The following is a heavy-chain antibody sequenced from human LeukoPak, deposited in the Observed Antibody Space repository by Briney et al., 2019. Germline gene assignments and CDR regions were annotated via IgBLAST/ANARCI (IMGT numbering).Heavy chain of an antibody. J-gene: IGHJ4*02. V-gene: IGHV3-21*01. D-gene: IGHD3-10*01. CDR1: GFSFSSYT. CDR3: ARGSVITMVRGVIAPFDY. Sequence: PGGSLRLSCVASGFSFSSYTMNWVRQAPGKGLEWVSSISSSSSYIYYADSVKGRFTISRDNAKNSLYLQMNNLRAEDTAVYYCARGSVITMVRGVIAPFDYWGQGTLVTVSS. CDR2: ISSSSSYI.